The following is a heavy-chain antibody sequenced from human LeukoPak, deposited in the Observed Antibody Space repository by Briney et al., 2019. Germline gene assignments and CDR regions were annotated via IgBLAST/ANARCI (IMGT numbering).Heavy chain of an antibody. Sequence: GGSLRLSCAASGFTFSNAWMSWVRQAPGKGLEWVGFIRSKAYGGTREYAASVIGRFTISRDDSKSIAYLQMNSLKTEDTAVYYCTSSTLRLGELSIDYWGQGTLVTVSS. CDR1: GFTFSNAW. CDR3: TSSTLRLGELSIDY. J-gene: IGHJ4*02. CDR2: IRSKAYGGTR. V-gene: IGHV3-49*04. D-gene: IGHD3-16*02.